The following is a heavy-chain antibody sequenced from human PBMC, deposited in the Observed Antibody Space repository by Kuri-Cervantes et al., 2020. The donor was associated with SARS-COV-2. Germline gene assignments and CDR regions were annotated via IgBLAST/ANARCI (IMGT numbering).Heavy chain of an antibody. CDR1: GGSISSADYY. D-gene: IGHD5-18*01. V-gene: IGHV4-30-4*01. CDR3: ASCPGGLPYYYYGMDV. Sequence: SETLSLTCTVSGGSISSADYYWSWIRQPPGKGLEWIGYIYYSGSTYYNPSLKSRITTSVDTSKNQFSLKLSSVTAADTAVYYCASCPGGLPYYYYGMDVWGQGTTVTVSS. CDR2: IYYSGST. J-gene: IGHJ6*02.